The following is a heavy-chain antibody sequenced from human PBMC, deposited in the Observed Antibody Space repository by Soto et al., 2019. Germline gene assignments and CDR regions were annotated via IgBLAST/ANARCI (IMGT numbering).Heavy chain of an antibody. V-gene: IGHV3-30*18. CDR2: ISFDGRNS. J-gene: IGHJ4*02. Sequence: QVQLVESGGGVVQPGMSLRLSCAASGFTFNSYGMHWVRQAPGKGLEWVVVISFDGRNSVYADSVKGRFTISRDNSKDTLYWQMTSLSPEDTDVYFCVKQSGSGSYSNVGSGGPFDYWGQGALVTVSS. CDR3: VKQSGSGSYSNVGSGGPFDY. D-gene: IGHD3-10*01. CDR1: GFTFNSYG.